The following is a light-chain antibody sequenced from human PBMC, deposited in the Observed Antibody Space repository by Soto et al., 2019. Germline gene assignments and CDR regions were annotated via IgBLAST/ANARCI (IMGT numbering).Light chain of an antibody. J-gene: IGLJ1*01. CDR3: CSYAGSSTYV. CDR2: EVT. V-gene: IGLV2-23*02. CDR1: SSDVGSHNF. Sequence: QSALTQPASVSGSPGQSITISCTGTSSDVGSHNFVSWYQQHPGKAPKLMIYEVTKRPSGVSNRFSGSKSGNTASLTISGLQAEDEADYYCCSYAGSSTYVFGTGTKLTVL.